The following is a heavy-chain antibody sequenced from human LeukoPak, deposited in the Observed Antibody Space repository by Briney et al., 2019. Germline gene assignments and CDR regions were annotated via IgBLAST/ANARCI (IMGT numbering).Heavy chain of an antibody. J-gene: IGHJ4*02. CDR3: AKSSSSWIYNYFDY. Sequence: PGGSLRLSCSASGFTFSTYAMSWVRQAPGKGLEWVSAISGSGGSTYYADSVKGRFTISRDNSKNTLYLQMNSLRAEDTAVYYCAKSSSSWIYNYFDYWGQGTLVTVSS. D-gene: IGHD6-13*01. CDR2: ISGSGGST. V-gene: IGHV3-23*01. CDR1: GFTFSTYA.